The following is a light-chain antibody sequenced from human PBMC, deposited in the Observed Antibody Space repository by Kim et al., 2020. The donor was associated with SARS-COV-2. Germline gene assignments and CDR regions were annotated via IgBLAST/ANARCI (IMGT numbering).Light chain of an antibody. CDR1: RSNIGLNY. V-gene: IGLV1-51*01. J-gene: IGLJ2*01. CDR2: DDN. Sequence: QSVLTQPPSVSAAPGQKVTISCSGSRSNIGLNYVAWYQQLPGTAPKLLIYDDNNRHSGVPDRFSGSKSGTSATLGITGLQTGDEADYYCGAWDSGLSAGVFGGGTQLTVL. CDR3: GAWDSGLSAGV.